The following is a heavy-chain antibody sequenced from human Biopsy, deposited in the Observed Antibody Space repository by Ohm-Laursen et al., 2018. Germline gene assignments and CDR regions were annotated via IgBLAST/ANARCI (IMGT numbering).Heavy chain of an antibody. Sequence: SLRLSCAASGFNFDDYAMHWIRQGPGKGLEWVAGITGGGDRAYYADSVKGRFTISRDNSKNTLFLQMNSLRAEDTALYYCAKDGYYDILTGPPSDYWGQGTLVTVSS. D-gene: IGHD3-9*01. V-gene: IGHV3-23*01. CDR1: GFNFDDYA. CDR3: AKDGYYDILTGPPSDY. CDR2: ITGGGDRA. J-gene: IGHJ4*02.